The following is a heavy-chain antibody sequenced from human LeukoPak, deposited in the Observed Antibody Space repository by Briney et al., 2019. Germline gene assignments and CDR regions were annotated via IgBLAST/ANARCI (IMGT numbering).Heavy chain of an antibody. V-gene: IGHV3-48*02. Sequence: GESLKISCTASGFTFSSYSMNWVRQAPGKGLEWVSYISSSGTAIYYADSVKGRFPISRDNAKNSLYLQMNSLRDEDTAVYYCARDNGAYGSGSVFDYWGQGTLVTVSS. J-gene: IGHJ4*02. CDR3: ARDNGAYGSGSVFDY. CDR1: GFTFSSYS. CDR2: ISSSGTAI. D-gene: IGHD3-10*01.